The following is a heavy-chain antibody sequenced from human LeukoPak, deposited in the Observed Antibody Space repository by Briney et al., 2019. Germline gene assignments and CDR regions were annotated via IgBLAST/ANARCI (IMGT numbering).Heavy chain of an antibody. D-gene: IGHD4-17*01. Sequence: GGSLRLSCEASGFTFTTYSMTWVRQAPGKGLEWVSIISSGSSAIFSADALKGRFTISRDDAKNLLYLDMNSLRAENTAVYYCARGHTAVTRHFDFWGQGTLVTVSS. CDR1: GFTFTTYS. J-gene: IGHJ4*02. V-gene: IGHV3-21*01. CDR3: ARGHTAVTRHFDF. CDR2: ISSGSSAI.